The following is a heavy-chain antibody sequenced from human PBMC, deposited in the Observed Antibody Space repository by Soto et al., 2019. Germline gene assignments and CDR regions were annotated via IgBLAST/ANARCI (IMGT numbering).Heavy chain of an antibody. J-gene: IGHJ4*02. D-gene: IGHD6-13*01. Sequence: GGSLRLSCAASGFTFSSYSTNWVRQAPGKGLEWVSAISGSGGSTYYADSVKGRFTISRDNSKNTLYLQMNSLRAEDTAVYYCAKDPVAAAGSGGFDYWGQGTLVTVSS. CDR1: GFTFSSYS. CDR2: ISGSGGST. V-gene: IGHV3-23*01. CDR3: AKDPVAAAGSGGFDY.